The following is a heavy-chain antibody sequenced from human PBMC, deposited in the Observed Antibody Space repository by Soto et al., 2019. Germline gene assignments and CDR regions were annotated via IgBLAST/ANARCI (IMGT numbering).Heavy chain of an antibody. CDR3: VRGGDFGY. Sequence: QVQLVQSGAEVKKPGASVKVSCKASGYTFPDYDLNWVRQATGQGLEWMGWMNPSTGETNYAQKFEGRVTMTRSTSTSTGYMELSRLTFEDTAVYYCVRGGDFGYWGQGSLVTVSS. J-gene: IGHJ4*02. CDR2: MNPSTGET. D-gene: IGHD4-17*01. CDR1: GYTFPDYD. V-gene: IGHV1-8*01.